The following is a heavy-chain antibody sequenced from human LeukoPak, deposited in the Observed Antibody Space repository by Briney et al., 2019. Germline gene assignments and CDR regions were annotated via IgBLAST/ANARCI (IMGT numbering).Heavy chain of an antibody. Sequence: SETLSLTCAVYGASFSGSCWSWIRQPPGKGLEWIGEITHSGRINHNPSLKSRVTISVDTSMNQFSLKLTSVTAADTAVYYCATIYGDYSDFDSWGQGTLVTVSS. CDR2: ITHSGRI. D-gene: IGHD4-17*01. V-gene: IGHV4-34*01. J-gene: IGHJ4*02. CDR1: GASFSGSC. CDR3: ATIYGDYSDFDS.